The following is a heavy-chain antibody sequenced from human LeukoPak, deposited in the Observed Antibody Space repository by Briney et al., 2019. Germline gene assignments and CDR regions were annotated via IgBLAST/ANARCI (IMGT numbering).Heavy chain of an antibody. CDR3: ARDPPPNTYYYGSGAQGDY. Sequence: ASVKVSCKASGYTFIGYYMHWVRQAPGQGLEWMGWSNPNSGGTNYAQKFQGRVTMTRDTSISTAYMELSMLRSDDTAVYYCARDPPPNTYYYGSGAQGDYWGQGTLVTVSS. CDR2: SNPNSGGT. CDR1: GYTFIGYY. V-gene: IGHV1-2*02. D-gene: IGHD3-10*01. J-gene: IGHJ4*02.